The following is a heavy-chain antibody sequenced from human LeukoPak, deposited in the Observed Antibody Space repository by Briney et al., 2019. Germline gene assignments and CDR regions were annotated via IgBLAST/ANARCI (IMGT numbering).Heavy chain of an antibody. CDR1: GGSISSSNYY. CDR2: IYYSGNT. J-gene: IGHJ6*03. V-gene: IGHV4-39*01. D-gene: IGHD3-10*01. CDR3: ARHSRITMVRGVINYYYYYYMDV. Sequence: SETLSLTCTVSGGSISSSNYYWGWIRQPPGKGLEWIGVIYYSGNTYYTPSLKSRVTMSIDTSKNQFSLKLSSVTAADTAVYYCARHSRITMVRGVINYYYYYYMDVWGKGTTVTISS.